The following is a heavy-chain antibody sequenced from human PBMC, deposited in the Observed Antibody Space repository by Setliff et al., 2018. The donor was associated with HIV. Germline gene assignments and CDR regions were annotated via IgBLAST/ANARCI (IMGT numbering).Heavy chain of an antibody. D-gene: IGHD3-22*01. CDR3: ASRIYYYDSSRVLREEGFDP. V-gene: IGHV4-61*09. CDR1: GGSISSGSYY. Sequence: SSETLSLTCTVSGGSISSGSYYWSWIRQPAGKGLEWIGHIYTSGSTNYNPSLKSRVTISVDRSKNQFFLKLTSVTAADTAVYYCASRIYYYDSSRVLREEGFDPWGQGTLVTVSS. J-gene: IGHJ5*02. CDR2: IYTSGST.